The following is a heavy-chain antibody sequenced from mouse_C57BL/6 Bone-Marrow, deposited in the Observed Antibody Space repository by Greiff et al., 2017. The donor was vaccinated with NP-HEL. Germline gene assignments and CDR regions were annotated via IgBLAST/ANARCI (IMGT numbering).Heavy chain of an antibody. CDR3: ANIYYGNPAWFAY. CDR2: IYPRSGNT. V-gene: IGHV1-81*01. CDR1: GYTFTSYG. J-gene: IGHJ3*01. D-gene: IGHD2-1*01. Sequence: QVQLQQSGAELARPGASVKLSCKASGYTFTSYGISWVKQRTGQGLEWIGEIYPRSGNTYYNEKFKGKATLTADKSSSTAYMELRSLTSEDSAVYFCANIYYGNPAWFAYWGQGTLVTVSA.